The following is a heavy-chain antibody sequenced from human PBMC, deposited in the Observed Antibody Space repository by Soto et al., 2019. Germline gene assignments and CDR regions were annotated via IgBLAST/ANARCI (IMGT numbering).Heavy chain of an antibody. CDR3: ARTAPDDY. Sequence: QVQLMQSGAEVKKPGASVRVSCKASGYTFPNYYVHWVRQAPGQGLEWMGFINPNGGSTTYAQTFQCRFTVPTETSTRPVYMPLSSLRSEDTAVFYCARTAPDDYWGQGTLVTVSS. CDR2: INPNGGST. V-gene: IGHV1-46*01. CDR1: GYTFPNYY. J-gene: IGHJ4*02.